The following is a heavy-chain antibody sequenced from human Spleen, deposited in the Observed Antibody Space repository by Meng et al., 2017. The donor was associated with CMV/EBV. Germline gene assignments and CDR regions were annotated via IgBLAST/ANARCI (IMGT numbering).Heavy chain of an antibody. CDR3: AKDVWAIVGAANYFEY. J-gene: IGHJ4*02. CDR1: GFTFSSYW. D-gene: IGHD1-26*01. CDR2: IMQDGSEK. V-gene: IGHV3-7*03. Sequence: GGSLRLSCTASGFTFSSYWMNWVRQAPGKGLEWVANIMQDGSEKYYVGSVKGRFTISRDNSKNTMYLQMNSLRAEDTAVYYCAKDVWAIVGAANYFEYWGQGTLVTVSS.